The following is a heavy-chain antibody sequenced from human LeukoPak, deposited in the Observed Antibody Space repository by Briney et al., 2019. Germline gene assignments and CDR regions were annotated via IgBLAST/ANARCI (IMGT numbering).Heavy chain of an antibody. CDR2: ISAYNGDT. CDR3: ARPMVGGVIHAFDI. V-gene: IGHV1-18*01. Sequence: ASVKVSCKASGYTFPNYGVTWVRQAPGQGLEWMGWISAYNGDTNYAKKLQGRVTMTTDTSTSTAYMELRSLRSEDTAVYYCARPMVGGVIHAFDIWGQGTMVTVSS. D-gene: IGHD3-10*01. J-gene: IGHJ3*02. CDR1: GYTFPNYG.